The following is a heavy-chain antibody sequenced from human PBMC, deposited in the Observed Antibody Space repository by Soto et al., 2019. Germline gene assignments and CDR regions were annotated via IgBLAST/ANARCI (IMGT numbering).Heavy chain of an antibody. CDR3: VRDGTKTLRDWFDP. CDR2: VYATGTT. D-gene: IGHD1-1*01. V-gene: IGHV4-4*07. CDR1: GASISGVY. Sequence: PSETLSLTCTVSGASISGVYWSWIRKCAGKGLGWVGRVYATGTTDYNPSLKSRVMMSVDTSKKQFSLKLRSVTAADTAVYYCVRDGTKTLRDWFDPWGQGISVTVS. J-gene: IGHJ5*02.